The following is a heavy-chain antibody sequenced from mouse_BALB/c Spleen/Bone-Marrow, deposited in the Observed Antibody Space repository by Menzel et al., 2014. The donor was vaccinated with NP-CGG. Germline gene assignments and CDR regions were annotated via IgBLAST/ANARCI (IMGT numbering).Heavy chain of an antibody. Sequence: EVQLVESGPELVKPGASVKVSCKASGYSFTDYNMYWVKQSHGKSLEWIGYIDPYIDGTSYNQKFRGKATLTVDKSSSTAFMHLNSLTSEDSAVYYCARPLYYDYGFAYWGQGTLVTAST. CDR1: GYSFTDYN. D-gene: IGHD2-4*01. CDR3: ARPLYYDYGFAY. J-gene: IGHJ3*01. V-gene: IGHV1S135*01. CDR2: IDPYIDGT.